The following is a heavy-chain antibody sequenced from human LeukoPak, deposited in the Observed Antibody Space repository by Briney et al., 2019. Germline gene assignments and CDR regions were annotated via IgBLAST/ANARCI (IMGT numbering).Heavy chain of an antibody. D-gene: IGHD6-6*01. Sequence: GGSLRLSCEASGFTFRSYSMNWVRQAPGKGLEWISYISRSTNSISYADSVKGRFTISRDNAKNTLYLQMNSLRAEDTAVYYCAIEYSSSSASDHWGQGTLVTVYS. V-gene: IGHV3-48*04. CDR3: AIEYSSSSASDH. CDR2: ISRSTNSI. J-gene: IGHJ4*02. CDR1: GFTFRSYS.